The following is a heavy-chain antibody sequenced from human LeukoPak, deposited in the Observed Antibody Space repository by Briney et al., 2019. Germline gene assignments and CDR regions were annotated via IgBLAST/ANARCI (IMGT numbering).Heavy chain of an antibody. CDR2: ISTTGDKT. V-gene: IGHV3-23*01. D-gene: IGHD1-26*01. J-gene: IGHJ4*02. CDR3: AKGGSGTYYDRFDC. Sequence: GGSLRLSCAASGFTFSTYVVGWVRQAPGKGLEWVSVISTTGDKTFYADSVKGRFTISRDNSENTLSLQMNSLRVEDTAIYYCAKGGSGTYYDRFDCWGQGTLVTVSS. CDR1: GFTFSTYV.